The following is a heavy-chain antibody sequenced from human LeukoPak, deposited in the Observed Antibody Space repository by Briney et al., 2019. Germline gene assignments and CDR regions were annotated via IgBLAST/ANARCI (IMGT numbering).Heavy chain of an antibody. V-gene: IGHV3-23*01. CDR1: GFTFSSYA. Sequence: GGSLRLSCAASGFTFSSYAMSWVRQAPGKGLEGVSAVRETGASTFYADSVKGRFTISRDNSKNTLYLQMNSLRAEDTAIYYCAKEKAGSGSYYVDYWGQGTLVTVSS. D-gene: IGHD3-10*01. CDR2: VRETGAST. CDR3: AKEKAGSGSYYVDY. J-gene: IGHJ4*02.